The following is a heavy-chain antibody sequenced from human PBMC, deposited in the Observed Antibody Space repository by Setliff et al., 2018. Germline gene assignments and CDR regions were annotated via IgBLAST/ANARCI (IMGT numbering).Heavy chain of an antibody. CDR2: IYPADSDP. CDR3: ARSPLDDAFDI. V-gene: IGHV5-51*01. Sequence: GESLKISCTGSGYSFTTYWIGWVRQMPGKGLELMGIIYPADSDPRYSPSFQGQVTISVDKSISTVYLHWSSLKASDTAMYYCARSPLDDAFDIWGQGTMVTVS. J-gene: IGHJ3*02. CDR1: GYSFTTYW.